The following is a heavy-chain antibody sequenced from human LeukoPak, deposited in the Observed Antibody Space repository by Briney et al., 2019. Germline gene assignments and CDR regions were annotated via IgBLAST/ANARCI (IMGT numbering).Heavy chain of an antibody. V-gene: IGHV1-46*01. CDR3: ARDGVKIAVAGTFDY. J-gene: IGHJ4*02. CDR1: GYTFTSYY. CDR2: INPSGGST. Sequence: ASVKVSCKASGYTFTSYYMHWVRQAPGQGLEWMGIINPSGGSTSYAQKFQGRVTMTRDTSTSTVYMELSSLRSEDTAVYYCARDGVKIAVAGTFDYWGQGTLVTVSS. D-gene: IGHD6-19*01.